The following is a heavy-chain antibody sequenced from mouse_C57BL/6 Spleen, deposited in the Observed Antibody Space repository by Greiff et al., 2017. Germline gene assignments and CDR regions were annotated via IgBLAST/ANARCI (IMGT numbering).Heavy chain of an antibody. J-gene: IGHJ2*01. CDR1: GYSFTDYN. CDR2: INPNYGTT. CDR3: ARGKLGPYYFDY. Sequence: EVQLQQSGPELVKPGASVMISCKASGYSFTDYNMNWVKQSNGKSLEWIGVINPNYGTTRYNQKFKGKATLTVDKSSSTAYMQLNSLTSEDSAVYYCARGKLGPYYFDYWGQGTTLTVAS. V-gene: IGHV1-39*01. D-gene: IGHD4-1*01.